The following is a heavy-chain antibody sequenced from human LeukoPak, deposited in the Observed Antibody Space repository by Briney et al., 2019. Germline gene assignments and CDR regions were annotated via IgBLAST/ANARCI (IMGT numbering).Heavy chain of an antibody. CDR3: ARDLGSVGHTYGY. Sequence: PGGSLRLSCAASGFTFSSYSMNWVRQAPGKGLEWVSYISTSSSTIYYADSVKGRFTISRDNAKNSLYLQMNSLRAEDTAVYYCARDLGSVGHTYGYWGQGTLVTVSS. CDR1: GFTFSSYS. D-gene: IGHD5-18*01. V-gene: IGHV3-48*04. J-gene: IGHJ4*02. CDR2: ISTSSSTI.